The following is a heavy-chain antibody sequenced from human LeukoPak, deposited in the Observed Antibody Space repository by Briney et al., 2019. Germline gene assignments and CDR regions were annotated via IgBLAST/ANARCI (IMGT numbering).Heavy chain of an antibody. J-gene: IGHJ4*02. Sequence: GESLKISCKGSGYSFTNYWIAWVRQMPGKGLEWMGIIYPGDSDTRYSPSFQSQVTISADKSISTAYLQWNSLKASDTAMYYRARGNNGWYSFDYWGQGTLVTVSS. CDR2: IYPGDSDT. CDR3: ARGNNGWYSFDY. D-gene: IGHD6-19*01. V-gene: IGHV5-51*01. CDR1: GYSFTNYW.